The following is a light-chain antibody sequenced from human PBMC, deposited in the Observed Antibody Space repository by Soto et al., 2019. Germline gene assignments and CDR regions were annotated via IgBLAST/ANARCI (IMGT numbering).Light chain of an antibody. V-gene: IGLV2-14*03. Sequence: QSVLTQPASVSGSPGQSITISCTGTSSDVGRYKYVSWYQHHPGKAPKLMIYDVSYRPSGVSNRFSGSKSGITASLTISGVQAEDEADYYCSSYTTTTTLVFGGGTKVTVL. CDR1: SSDVGRYKY. CDR2: DVS. J-gene: IGLJ2*01. CDR3: SSYTTTTTLV.